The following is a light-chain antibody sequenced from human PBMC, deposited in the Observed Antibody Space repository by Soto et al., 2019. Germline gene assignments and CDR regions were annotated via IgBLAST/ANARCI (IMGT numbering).Light chain of an antibody. CDR1: QSVSSN. V-gene: IGKV3-15*01. J-gene: IGKJ1*01. CDR3: QQYNNWPPT. Sequence: VRTQSPAPLSVSPGERATLSCRASQSVSSNLAWYQQKPGQAPRLLIYGASTRATGIPARFSGSGSGTEFTLTISSLQSEDFAVYYCQQYNNWPPTFGQGTKVAIK. CDR2: GAS.